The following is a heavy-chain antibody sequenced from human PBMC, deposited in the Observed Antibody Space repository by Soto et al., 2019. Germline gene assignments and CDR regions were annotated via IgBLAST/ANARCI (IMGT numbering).Heavy chain of an antibody. D-gene: IGHD2-21*01. Sequence: PGGSLRLSCAASGFTFSSYGMHWVGQAPGKGLEWVAVISYDGSNKYYADSVKGRFTISRDNSKNTLYLQMNSLRAEDTAVYYSAKDGLWRAEGSWFDPWGQGTLVTVSS. J-gene: IGHJ5*02. V-gene: IGHV3-30*18. CDR1: GFTFSSYG. CDR2: ISYDGSNK. CDR3: AKDGLWRAEGSWFDP.